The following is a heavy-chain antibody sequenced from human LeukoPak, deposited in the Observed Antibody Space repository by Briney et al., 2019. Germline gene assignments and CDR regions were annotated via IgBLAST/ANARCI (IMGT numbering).Heavy chain of an antibody. V-gene: IGHV3-21*01. J-gene: IGHJ4*02. CDR1: GFTFSSYE. CDR3: ARDRGVQTYYYDSSGLGY. CDR2: ISSSSSYI. D-gene: IGHD3-22*01. Sequence: GGSLRLSCAASGFTFSSYEMNWVRQAPGKGLEWVSSISSSSSYIYYADSVKGRFTISRDNAKNSLYLQMNSLRAEDTAVYYCARDRGVQTYYYDSSGLGYWGQGTLVTVSS.